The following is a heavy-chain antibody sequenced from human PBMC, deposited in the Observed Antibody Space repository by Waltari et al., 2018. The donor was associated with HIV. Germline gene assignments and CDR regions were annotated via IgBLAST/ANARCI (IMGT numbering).Heavy chain of an antibody. D-gene: IGHD2-2*01. J-gene: IGHJ6*02. CDR1: GYTFTSYD. Sequence: QVQLVQSGAEVKKPGASVKVSCKASGYTFTSYDINWVRQATGQGLEWMGWMNPNSGNTGYAQKFQGRVTMTRNTSISTAYMEVSSLRSEDTAVYYCARLGYCSSTSCYYYYYYGMDVWGQGTTVTVSS. V-gene: IGHV1-8*01. CDR2: MNPNSGNT. CDR3: ARLGYCSSTSCYYYYYYGMDV.